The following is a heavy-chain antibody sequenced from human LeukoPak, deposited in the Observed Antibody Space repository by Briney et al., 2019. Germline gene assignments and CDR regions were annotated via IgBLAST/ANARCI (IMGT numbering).Heavy chain of an antibody. D-gene: IGHD3-9*01. J-gene: IGHJ4*02. CDR3: ARQADYNVLTGYHKGHLDY. V-gene: IGHV5-51*01. CDR2: IYPGHSDT. Sequence: GESLKISCKGSGYNFTSYWIGWVRQMPGKGLGWMGIIYPGHSDTRYSPSLQGQVTISADKSITTAYLQWSSLQASDTAMYYRARQADYNVLTGYHKGHLDYWGQGTLVTVPS. CDR1: GYNFTSYW.